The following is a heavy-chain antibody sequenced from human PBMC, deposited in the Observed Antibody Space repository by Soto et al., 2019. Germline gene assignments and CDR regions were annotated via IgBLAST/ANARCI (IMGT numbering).Heavy chain of an antibody. J-gene: IGHJ4*02. V-gene: IGHV3-74*01. Sequence: TGGSLRLSCAGSGFTFSNFWMHWVRQAPGKGLVWVARINTDGSVTSHADSVKGRFTISRDNAKSTLYLQMNSLRAEDTAVYYCARDFAGSSSWHYWGQGTLVTVSS. D-gene: IGHD6-13*01. CDR2: INTDGSVT. CDR3: ARDFAGSSSWHY. CDR1: GFTFSNFW.